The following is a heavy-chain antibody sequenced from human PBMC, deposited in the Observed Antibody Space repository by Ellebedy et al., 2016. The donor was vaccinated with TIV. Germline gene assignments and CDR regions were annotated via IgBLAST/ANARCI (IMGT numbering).Heavy chain of an antibody. V-gene: IGHV4-39*07. CDR2: IFQSGNT. CDR1: GDSTSIDTSDYF. J-gene: IGHJ1*01. Sequence: MPSETLSLTCAVSGDSTSIDTSDYFWGWIRQPPGKGLEWIGNIFQSGNTYYNPSLESRLTISLDTSQNQFSLKLSSVTAADTAVYYCASYMAARGAYFQNWGQGTLVTVSS. CDR3: ASYMAARGAYFQN. D-gene: IGHD6-6*01.